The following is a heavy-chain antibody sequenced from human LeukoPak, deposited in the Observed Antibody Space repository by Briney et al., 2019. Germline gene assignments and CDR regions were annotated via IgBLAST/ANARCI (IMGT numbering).Heavy chain of an antibody. J-gene: IGHJ3*02. Sequence: GGSLRLSCAASGFTFSSYAMSWVRQAPGKGLEWVSAISGSGGGTYYADSVKGRFTISRDNSKNTLYLQMNSLRAEDTAVYYCAKDIIADLGFWSGYYHDAFDIWGQGTMVTVSS. D-gene: IGHD3-3*01. V-gene: IGHV3-23*01. CDR2: ISGSGGGT. CDR1: GFTFSSYA. CDR3: AKDIIADLGFWSGYYHDAFDI.